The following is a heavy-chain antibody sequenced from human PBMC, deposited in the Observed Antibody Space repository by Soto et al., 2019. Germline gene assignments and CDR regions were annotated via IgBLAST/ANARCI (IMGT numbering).Heavy chain of an antibody. J-gene: IGHJ5*02. CDR2: INPSGGST. D-gene: IGHD4-17*01. CDR1: GYTFTTYN. CDR3: ARVVVPTTVTTSNWFDP. V-gene: IGHV1-46*01. Sequence: ASVKVSCKASGYTFTTYNMHWVRQAPGQGLEWMGIINPSGGSTNYAQRFQGRVTMTSDTSTSTVYMELSSLRTDDTAVHYCARVVVPTTVTTSNWFDPWGQGTLVTVS.